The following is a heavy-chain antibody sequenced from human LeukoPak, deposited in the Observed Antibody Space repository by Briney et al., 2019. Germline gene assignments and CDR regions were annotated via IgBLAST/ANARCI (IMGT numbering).Heavy chain of an antibody. D-gene: IGHD1-26*01. V-gene: IGHV4-39*01. Sequence: SETLSLTCTVSGDSVSSSTTTGAGSASPQGRGWSGLGGINYSGTTYYNPSLKSRVTISVDTSKNQFSLKLSSVTAADTAVFHCTSNTGSYVDFWGQGTLVTVSS. CDR1: GDSVSSSTTT. J-gene: IGHJ4*02. CDR3: TSNTGSYVDF. CDR2: INYSGTT.